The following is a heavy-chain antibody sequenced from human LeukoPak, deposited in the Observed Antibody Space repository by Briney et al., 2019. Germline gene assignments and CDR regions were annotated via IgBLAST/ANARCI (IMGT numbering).Heavy chain of an antibody. Sequence: SETLSLTCTVSGGSISSYYWSWIRQPPGKGLEWIGYIYYSGSTNYNPSLKSRVTISVDTSKNQFSLKLSSVTAADTAVYYRARHVCSGGSCYLDAFDIWGQGTMVTVSS. V-gene: IGHV4-59*08. CDR1: GGSISSYY. D-gene: IGHD2-15*01. CDR2: IYYSGST. J-gene: IGHJ3*02. CDR3: ARHVCSGGSCYLDAFDI.